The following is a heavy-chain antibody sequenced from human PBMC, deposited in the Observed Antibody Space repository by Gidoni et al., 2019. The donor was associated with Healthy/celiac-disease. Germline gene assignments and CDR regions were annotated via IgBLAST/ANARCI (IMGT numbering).Heavy chain of an antibody. CDR2: ISWNSGSI. J-gene: IGHJ3*02. Sequence: EVQLVESGGGLVQPGWSLRLSCAASGFTFDDYAMHWVRQAPGKGLEWVSGISWNSGSIGYADSVKGRFTISRDNAKNSLYLQMNSLRAEDTALYYCAKDKAATPDAFDIWGQGTMVTVSS. CDR1: GFTFDDYA. V-gene: IGHV3-9*01. CDR3: AKDKAATPDAFDI. D-gene: IGHD2-15*01.